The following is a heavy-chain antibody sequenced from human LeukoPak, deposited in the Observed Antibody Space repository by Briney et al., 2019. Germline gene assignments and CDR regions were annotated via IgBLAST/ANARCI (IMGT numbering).Heavy chain of an antibody. CDR2: NSSSRNYI. CDR3: ARVPHAMVRGVIITEFYFDY. J-gene: IGHJ4*02. CDR1: VLTFSSYS. Sequence: GGPLRLSCAASVLTFSSYSMNRVREAPGKGLEWGSSNSSSRNYIYYADSVKGRFTISRDNAKNSLYLQMNRLRAEDTAVYYCARVPHAMVRGVIITEFYFDYWGEGTLVTVSS. V-gene: IGHV3-21*01. D-gene: IGHD3-10*01.